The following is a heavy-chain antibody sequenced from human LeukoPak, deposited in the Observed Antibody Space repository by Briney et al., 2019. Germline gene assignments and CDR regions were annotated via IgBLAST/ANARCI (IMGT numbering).Heavy chain of an antibody. V-gene: IGHV3-48*01. D-gene: IGHD5-12*01. CDR1: GFTFSQYS. J-gene: IGHJ5*02. Sequence: GGSLRLSCAASGFTFSQYSINWVRQAPGKGMEWVSHLRYTGETFYADSVKGRFTISRDNVRNSLYLQMNSLRAEDTAMYYYARDAGNSGYGCDLWGQGTLVTVSS. CDR2: LRYTGET. CDR3: ARDAGNSGYGCDL.